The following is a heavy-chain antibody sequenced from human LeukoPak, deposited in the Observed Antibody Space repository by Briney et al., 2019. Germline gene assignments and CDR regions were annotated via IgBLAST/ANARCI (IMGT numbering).Heavy chain of an antibody. CDR1: GGSISSGSYY. D-gene: IGHD6-13*01. V-gene: IGHV4-61*02. Sequence: PSETLSLTCTVSGGSISSGSYYWSWIRQPAGKGLEWIGRIYTSGSTNYNPSLKSRVTISVDTSKNQFSLKLSSVTAADTAVYYCARGSIAAAGIIALFDYWGQGTLVTVSS. CDR3: ARGSIAAAGIIALFDY. J-gene: IGHJ4*02. CDR2: IYTSGST.